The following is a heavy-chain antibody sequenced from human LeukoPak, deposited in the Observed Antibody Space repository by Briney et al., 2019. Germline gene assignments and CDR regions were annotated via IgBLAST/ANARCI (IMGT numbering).Heavy chain of an antibody. CDR1: GFTFSSYG. D-gene: IGHD2-2*01. CDR2: ISYDGSNK. J-gene: IGHJ4*02. V-gene: IGHV3-30*18. CDR3: AKDRDIVVVPGGIRQGLHY. Sequence: PGGSLRLSCAASGFTFSSYGMHWVRQAPGKGLEWVAVISYDGSNKYYADSVKGRFTISRDNSKNTLYLQMNSLRAEDTSVYYCAKDRDIVVVPGGIRQGLHYWGQGTLVTVSS.